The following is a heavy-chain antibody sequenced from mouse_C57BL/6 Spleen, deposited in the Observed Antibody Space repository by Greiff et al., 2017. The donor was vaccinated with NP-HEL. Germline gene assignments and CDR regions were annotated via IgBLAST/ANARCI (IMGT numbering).Heavy chain of an antibody. J-gene: IGHJ2*01. V-gene: IGHV1-19*01. CDR3: ARDNYGSSYVLFDY. CDR1: GYTFTDYY. Sequence: EVNLVESGPVLVKPGASVKMSCKASGYTFTDYYMNWVKQSHGKSLEWIGVINPYNGGTSYNQKFKGKATLTVDKSSSTAYMELNSLTSEDSAVYYCARDNYGSSYVLFDYWGQGTTLTVSS. D-gene: IGHD1-1*01. CDR2: INPYNGGT.